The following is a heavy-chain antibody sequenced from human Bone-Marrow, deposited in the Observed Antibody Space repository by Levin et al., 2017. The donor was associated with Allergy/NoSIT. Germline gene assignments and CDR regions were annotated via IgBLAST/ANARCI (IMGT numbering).Heavy chain of an antibody. CDR3: AKSKEFFWGSYWDQ. D-gene: IGHD3-16*01. CDR2: ISDSGSSA. Sequence: PGGSLRLSCAASGFTFGRYAMSWVRQAPGKGPEWVSSISDSGSSAYYADSVKGRFTTSRDNSKNTLYLQMNSLRAEDTALYYCAKSKEFFWGSYWDQWGQGTLVTVSS. V-gene: IGHV3-23*01. CDR1: GFTFGRYA. J-gene: IGHJ4*02.